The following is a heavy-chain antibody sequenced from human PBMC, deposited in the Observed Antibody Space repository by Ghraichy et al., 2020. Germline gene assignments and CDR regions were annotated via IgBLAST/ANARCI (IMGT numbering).Heavy chain of an antibody. D-gene: IGHD3-10*01. CDR3: ASELDGSGSYQHTSDYFDY. CDR1: GFTFSSYS. CDR2: ISSSSSTI. J-gene: IGHJ4*02. Sequence: GGSLRLSCAASGFTFSSYSMNWVRQAPGKGLEWVSYISSSSSTIYYADSVKGRFTISRDNAKNSLYLQMNSLRAEDTAVYYCASELDGSGSYQHTSDYFDYWGQGTLVTVSS. V-gene: IGHV3-48*01.